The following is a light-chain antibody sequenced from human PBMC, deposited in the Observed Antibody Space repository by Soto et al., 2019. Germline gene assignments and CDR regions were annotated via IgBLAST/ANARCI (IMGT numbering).Light chain of an antibody. V-gene: IGLV2-14*03. CDR2: DVT. Sequence: QSVLTQPASVSASPGQSITISCTGTSSDVGGYNYVSWYQQHPGNAPKLVLYDVTNRPSGVSNRFSGSKSGNTASLTISGLQAEDEADYYCCSYTSSTSLVFGGGTQLTV. J-gene: IGLJ2*01. CDR3: CSYTSSTSLV. CDR1: SSDVGGYNY.